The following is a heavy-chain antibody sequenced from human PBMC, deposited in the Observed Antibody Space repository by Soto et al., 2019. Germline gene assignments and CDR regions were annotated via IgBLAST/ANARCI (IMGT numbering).Heavy chain of an antibody. CDR3: AKEITMIVRYYFDY. CDR2: ISGSGGST. D-gene: IGHD3-22*01. V-gene: IGHV3-23*01. Sequence: WVSLRLSCAASGFPFISYAMSWVRQAPGKGLEWVSAISGSGGSTYYADSVKGRFTISRDNSKNTLYLQMNSLRAEDTAVYYCAKEITMIVRYYFDYWGQGTLVTVSS. CDR1: GFPFISYA. J-gene: IGHJ4*02.